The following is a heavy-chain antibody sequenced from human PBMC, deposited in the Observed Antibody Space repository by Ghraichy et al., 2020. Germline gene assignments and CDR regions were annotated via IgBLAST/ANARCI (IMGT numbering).Heavy chain of an antibody. CDR3: ATQMYSGSYLLYYGMDV. V-gene: IGHV4-39*01. Sequence: SETLSLTCTVSGGSISSSSYYWGWIRQPPGKGLEWIGSIYYSGSTYYNPSLKSRVTISVDTSKNQFSLKLSSVTAADTAVYYCATQMYSGSYLLYYGMDVWGQGTTVTVSS. CDR2: IYYSGST. D-gene: IGHD1-26*01. CDR1: GGSISSSSYY. J-gene: IGHJ6*02.